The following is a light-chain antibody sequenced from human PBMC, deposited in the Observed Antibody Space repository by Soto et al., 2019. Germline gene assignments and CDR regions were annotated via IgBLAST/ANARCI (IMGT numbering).Light chain of an antibody. J-gene: IGKJ4*01. CDR2: GAS. CDR3: QQLNDYPLT. CDR1: QAIASY. Sequence: DIQLTQSPSFLSASVGDRVTITCRASQAIASYLAWYQQKPGRAPKLLIYGASTLQSGVPSRFSGSGSGTGFTLTISSLQPEDFATYYCQQLNDYPLTFGGGTKVDI. V-gene: IGKV1-9*01.